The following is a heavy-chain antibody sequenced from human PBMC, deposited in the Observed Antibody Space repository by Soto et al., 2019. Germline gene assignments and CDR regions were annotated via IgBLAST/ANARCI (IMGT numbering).Heavy chain of an antibody. J-gene: IGHJ3*02. CDR1: GFTVSSNY. V-gene: IGHV3-66*01. Sequence: GGSLRLSCAASGFTVSSNYMSWVRQAPGKGLEWVSVIYSGGSTYYADSVKGRFTISRDNSKNTLYLQMNSLRAEDTAVYYCARDYYGSGTDIWGQGTMVTVSS. CDR3: ARDYYGSGTDI. D-gene: IGHD3-10*01. CDR2: IYSGGST.